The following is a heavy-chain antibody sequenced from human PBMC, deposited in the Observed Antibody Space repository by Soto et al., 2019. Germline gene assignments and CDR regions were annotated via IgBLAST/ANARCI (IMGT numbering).Heavy chain of an antibody. J-gene: IGHJ5*02. CDR3: ARQCRGVTCHWFVP. Sequence: ASVKVSCKASGYTFTSYGISWVRQAPGQGLEWMGWISAYNGNTNYAQKLQGRVTMTTDTSTSTAYMELRSLRSDDTAVYYCARQCRGVTCHWFVPWGQGTLVTVS. V-gene: IGHV1-18*01. CDR1: GYTFTSYG. CDR2: ISAYNGNT. D-gene: IGHD2-15*01.